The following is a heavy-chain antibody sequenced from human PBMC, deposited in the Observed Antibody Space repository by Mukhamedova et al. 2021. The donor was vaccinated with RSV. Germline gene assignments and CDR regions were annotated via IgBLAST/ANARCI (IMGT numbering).Heavy chain of an antibody. J-gene: IGHJ4*02. D-gene: IGHD4-17*01. V-gene: IGHV3-48*02. CDR3: ARDRHGDYALDY. Sequence: VRQVPGKGLEWISYISSSQGTIYYAESVKGRFTISRDNVKSSLYLQMDSLRDEDTAVYYCARDRHGDYALDYWGQGALVTVSS. CDR2: ISSSQGTI.